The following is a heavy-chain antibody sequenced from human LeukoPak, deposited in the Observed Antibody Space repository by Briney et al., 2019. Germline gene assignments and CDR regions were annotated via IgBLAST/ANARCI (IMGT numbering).Heavy chain of an antibody. J-gene: IGHJ4*02. CDR2: ISSRSDSV. CDR1: GFSFSTYA. D-gene: IGHD5-12*01. V-gene: IGHV3-48*02. Sequence: GGSLRLSCAASGFSFSTYAMTWLRQAPGKRLEWVSYISSRSDSVYYADSVKGRFTISRDNAENSLYLQMNSLRDEDTAVYYCARAMRSGYDYWGQGTLVTVSS. CDR3: ARAMRSGYDY.